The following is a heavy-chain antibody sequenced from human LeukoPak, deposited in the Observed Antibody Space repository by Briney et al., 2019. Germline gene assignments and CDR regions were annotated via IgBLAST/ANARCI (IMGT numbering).Heavy chain of an antibody. Sequence: GGSLRLSCAASGFSFSVYEMHWVRQAPGKGLEWISDISSGGTTTYYADSVKGLFTISRDNATTSLYLQMNSLRAEDTAVYYCTTLTVATNFDYWGQGTLVTVSS. D-gene: IGHD5-12*01. J-gene: IGHJ4*02. CDR3: TTLTVATNFDY. CDR1: GFSFSVYE. V-gene: IGHV3-48*03. CDR2: ISSGGTTT.